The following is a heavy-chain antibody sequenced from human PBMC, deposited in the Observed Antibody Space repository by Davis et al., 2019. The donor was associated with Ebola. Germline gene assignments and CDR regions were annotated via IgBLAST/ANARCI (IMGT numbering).Heavy chain of an antibody. Sequence: ASVKVSCKASGYTFKNSAISWVRQAPGQGLEWMGRINPDNGGTNYAQSFQGRVTMTRDTSINTAYMELSSLTSGDTAIYYCAGAPNWAAGKMLDPRFDPWGLGTLVTVSS. CDR2: INPDNGGT. CDR1: GYTFKNSA. D-gene: IGHD7-27*01. V-gene: IGHV1-2*06. CDR3: AGAPNWAAGKMLDPRFDP. J-gene: IGHJ5*01.